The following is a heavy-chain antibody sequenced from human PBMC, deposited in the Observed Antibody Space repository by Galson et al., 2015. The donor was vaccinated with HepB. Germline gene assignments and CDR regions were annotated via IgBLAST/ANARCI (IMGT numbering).Heavy chain of an antibody. CDR1: GFTFSSYG. V-gene: IGHV3-21*01. D-gene: IGHD4-17*01. CDR3: ARGWHGDYDNSVPDY. Sequence: SLRLSCAASGFTFSSYGMHWVRQAPGKGLEWVSAISGSGIYIHYADSVKGRFTISRDNAKNSLYLQMNSLRAEDTAVYYCARGWHGDYDNSVPDYWGQGTLVTVFS. J-gene: IGHJ4*02. CDR2: ISGSGIYI.